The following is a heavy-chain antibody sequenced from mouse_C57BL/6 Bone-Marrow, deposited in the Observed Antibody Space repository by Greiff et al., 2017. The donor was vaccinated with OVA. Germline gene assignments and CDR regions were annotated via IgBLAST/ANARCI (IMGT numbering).Heavy chain of an antibody. CDR2: ISYSGST. V-gene: IGHV3-1*01. D-gene: IGHD1-1*01. CDR3: ARELRFYYFDY. CDR1: GYSITSGYD. J-gene: IGHJ2*01. Sequence: VQLQQSGPGMVKPSQSLSLTCTVTGYSITSGYDWHWIRHFPGNKLEWMGYISYSGSTNYNPSLKSRISITHDTSENHFFLKLNSVTTEDTATYYCARELRFYYFDYWGQGTTLTVSS.